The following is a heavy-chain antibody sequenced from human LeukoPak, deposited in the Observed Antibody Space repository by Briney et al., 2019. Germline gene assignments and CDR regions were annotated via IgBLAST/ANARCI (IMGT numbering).Heavy chain of an antibody. J-gene: IGHJ4*02. Sequence: GGSLRLSCAASGFTFSSYGMHWVRQAPGKGLEWVAVISYDGSNKYYADSVKGRFTISRDNAKNSLYLQMNSLRAEDTAVYYCAREAPPLLWFGELFDWGQGTLVTVSS. CDR1: GFTFSSYG. D-gene: IGHD3-10*01. V-gene: IGHV3-30*03. CDR2: ISYDGSNK. CDR3: AREAPPLLWFGELFD.